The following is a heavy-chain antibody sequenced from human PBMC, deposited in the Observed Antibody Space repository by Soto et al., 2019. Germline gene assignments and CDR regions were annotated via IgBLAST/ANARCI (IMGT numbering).Heavy chain of an antibody. D-gene: IGHD1-26*01. J-gene: IGHJ4*02. V-gene: IGHV3-23*01. CDR3: AKDRVGGSYFPLGHASFDY. CDR2: ISGSGGST. Sequence: GGSLRLSCAASGFTFSSYAMSWVRQAPGKGLEWVSAISGSGGSTYYADSVKGRFTISRDNSKNTLYLQMNSLRAEDTAVYYCAKDRVGGSYFPLGHASFDYWGQGTLVTVSS. CDR1: GFTFSSYA.